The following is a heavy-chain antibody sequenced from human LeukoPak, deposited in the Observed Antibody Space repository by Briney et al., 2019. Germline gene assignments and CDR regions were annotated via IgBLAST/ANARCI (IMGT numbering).Heavy chain of an antibody. J-gene: IGHJ4*02. V-gene: IGHV5-51*01. D-gene: IGHD4-23*01. Sequence: GESLKISCKGSGYIFTSYWIGWVRQMPGKGLEWMGIIYPGDSDTRYSPSFQGQVTTSADKSISTAYLQWSSLKASDTAMYYCARSGPESYGGHSIDYWGQGTLVTVSS. CDR1: GYIFTSYW. CDR2: IYPGDSDT. CDR3: ARSGPESYGGHSIDY.